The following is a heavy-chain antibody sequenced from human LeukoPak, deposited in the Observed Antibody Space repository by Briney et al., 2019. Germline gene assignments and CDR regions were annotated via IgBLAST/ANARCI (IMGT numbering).Heavy chain of an antibody. CDR3: ARSQGIGYFDY. CDR2: IYYSGST. V-gene: IGHV4-59*01. CDR1: GGSISSYY. Sequence: SETLSLTCTVSGGSISSYYWSWIRQPPGKGLEWIGYIYYSGSTNYNPSLKSRVTISVDASKNQFSLKLSSVTAADTAVYYCARSQGIGYFDYWGQGTLVTVSS. J-gene: IGHJ4*02. D-gene: IGHD2-21*01.